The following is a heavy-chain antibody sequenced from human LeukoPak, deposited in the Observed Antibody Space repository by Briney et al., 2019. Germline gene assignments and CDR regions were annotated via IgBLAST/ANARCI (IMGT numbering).Heavy chain of an antibody. CDR1: GYTFTGYY. D-gene: IGHD6-13*01. CDR3: ARGWHAQYNWFDP. CDR2: INPNSGGT. Sequence: GASVKVSCKASGYTFTGYYMHWVRQAPGQGLEWMGRINPNSGGTNYAQKFQGRVTMTSDTSISTAYMELSRLRSDDTAVYYCARGWHAQYNWFDPWGQGTLVTVSS. J-gene: IGHJ5*02. V-gene: IGHV1-2*06.